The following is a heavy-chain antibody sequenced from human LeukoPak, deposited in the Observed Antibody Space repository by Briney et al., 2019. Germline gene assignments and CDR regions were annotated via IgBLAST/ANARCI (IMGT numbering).Heavy chain of an antibody. J-gene: IGHJ5*02. V-gene: IGHV1-18*01. CDR3: ARVKGIAVARPILNWFDP. D-gene: IGHD6-19*01. CDR1: VYTFTSYD. CDR2: ICAYNGNT. Sequence: ASVKVSCKASVYTFTSYDISWVRQAPGQGREWMGWICAYNGNTNYAQKLQGRVTMTTDTSTSTAYMELRSLRSDDTAVYYCARVKGIAVARPILNWFDPWGQGTLVTVSS.